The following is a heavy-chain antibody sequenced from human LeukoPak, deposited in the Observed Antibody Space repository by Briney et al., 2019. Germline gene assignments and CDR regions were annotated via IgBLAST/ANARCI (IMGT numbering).Heavy chain of an antibody. J-gene: IGHJ4*02. CDR3: ARGAPYDSSGYQTPVDY. CDR2: ISYDGSNK. Sequence: GRSLRLSCAASGFTFSSYAMHWVRQAPGKGLEWVAVISYDGSNKYYADSVKGRFTISRDNSKNTLYLQMNSLRAEDTAVYYCARGAPYDSSGYQTPVDYWSQGTLVTVSS. CDR1: GFTFSSYA. V-gene: IGHV3-30*01. D-gene: IGHD3-22*01.